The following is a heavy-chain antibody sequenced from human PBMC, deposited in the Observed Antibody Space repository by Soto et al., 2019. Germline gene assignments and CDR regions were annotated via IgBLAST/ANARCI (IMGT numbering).Heavy chain of an antibody. CDR2: INQSGGT. J-gene: IGHJ5*02. V-gene: IGHV4-34*01. CDR3: ARGLTYCSSTTCAETRFDP. CDR1: AGSFIDNY. D-gene: IGHD2-2*01. Sequence: TSETLSLTCAVYAGSFIDNYWSWIRQPPGKGLEWIGEINQSGGTHYNPSLKSRVTISVDTSKNQFSLKLSSVTAADTAVYYCARGLTYCSSTTCAETRFDPWGQGTLVTVSS.